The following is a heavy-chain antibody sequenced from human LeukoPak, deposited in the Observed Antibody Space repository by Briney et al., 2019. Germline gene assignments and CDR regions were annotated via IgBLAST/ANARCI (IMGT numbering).Heavy chain of an antibody. Sequence: ASVKVSCKASGYTFTSYGISWVRQAPGQGLEWMGWISAYNGNTNYAQKLQGRVTMTTDTSTSTAYMERRSLRSDDTAVYYCARVPGIAAADTLGRTGWFDPWGQGTLVTVSS. CDR2: ISAYNGNT. CDR3: ARVPGIAAADTLGRTGWFDP. CDR1: GYTFTSYG. J-gene: IGHJ5*02. D-gene: IGHD6-13*01. V-gene: IGHV1-18*01.